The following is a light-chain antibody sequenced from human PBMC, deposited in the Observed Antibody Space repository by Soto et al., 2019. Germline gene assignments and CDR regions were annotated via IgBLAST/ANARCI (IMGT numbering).Light chain of an antibody. CDR2: GAS. CDR1: QIVSSNY. Sequence: EIVLTQSPGTLSLSPGERVTLSCRASQIVSSNYLAWYQQKPGQAPRLLIYGASNRATGIPDRFSGSGSGTDFTLAIIRLEPEDFAVYYCQQYGRSPDLFTFGPGTKVDIK. J-gene: IGKJ3*01. CDR3: QQYGRSPDLFT. V-gene: IGKV3-20*01.